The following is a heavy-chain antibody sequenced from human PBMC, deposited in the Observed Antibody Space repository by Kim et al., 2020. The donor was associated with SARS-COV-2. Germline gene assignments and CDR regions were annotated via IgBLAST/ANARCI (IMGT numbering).Heavy chain of an antibody. V-gene: IGHV3-23*01. Sequence: GGSLRLSCAASGFTFSDFAVNWVRQAPGKGLEWVSAISATGGSTYYADSVKGRFTISRDNSKNTVYLQINSLRAEDTAVYYCGSSHGVNSTIYGLDVWGQGTTVTVSS. CDR2: ISATGGST. CDR1: GFTFSDFA. J-gene: IGHJ6*02. CDR3: GSSHGVNSTIYGLDV. D-gene: IGHD2-2*01.